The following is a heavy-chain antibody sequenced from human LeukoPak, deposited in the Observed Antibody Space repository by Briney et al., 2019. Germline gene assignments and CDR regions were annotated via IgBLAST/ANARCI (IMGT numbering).Heavy chain of an antibody. CDR3: ARQRGYCSGGSCYRTPHFDY. CDR1: GDSISGSTSYY. V-gene: IGHV4-39*01. Sequence: SETLSLTCTVSGDSISGSTSYYWGWLRQPPGKGLEWIGSIYSSGTNYYNPSLKSRVTISVDTSKNYFSLKLSSVTAADTAVYYCARQRGYCSGGSCYRTPHFDYWGQGTLVSVFS. J-gene: IGHJ4*02. D-gene: IGHD2-15*01. CDR2: IYSSGTN.